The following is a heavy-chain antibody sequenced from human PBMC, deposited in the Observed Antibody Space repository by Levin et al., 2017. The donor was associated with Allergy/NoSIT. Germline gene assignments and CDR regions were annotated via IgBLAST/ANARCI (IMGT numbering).Heavy chain of an antibody. CDR2: IISKSNGGTT. D-gene: IGHD3-10*01. J-gene: IGHJ6*02. CDR3: MDFWNSGPVDV. CDR1: GFTLSDVW. V-gene: IGHV3-15*01. Sequence: GGSLRLSCAASGFTLSDVWMNWVRQAPGKGLELVGRIISKSNGGTTDYAAPVKGRFTISRDDSKNTLYLQMDSLRAEDTAVYSCMDFWNSGPVDVWGPWTTVTVSS.